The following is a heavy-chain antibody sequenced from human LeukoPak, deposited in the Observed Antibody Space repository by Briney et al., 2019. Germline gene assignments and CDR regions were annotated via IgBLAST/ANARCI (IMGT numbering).Heavy chain of an antibody. CDR3: ARVGYCTNGVCYSSHWFDP. J-gene: IGHJ5*02. Sequence: GGSLRLSCAASGFTFSNYWMHWVRQAPGKGLVWVSRINSDGSIRSYADSVKGRFTISRDNAKNTLYLQMNSLRAGDTAVYYCARVGYCTNGVCYSSHWFDPWGQGTLVTVFS. CDR2: INSDGSIR. V-gene: IGHV3-74*01. CDR1: GFTFSNYW. D-gene: IGHD2-8*01.